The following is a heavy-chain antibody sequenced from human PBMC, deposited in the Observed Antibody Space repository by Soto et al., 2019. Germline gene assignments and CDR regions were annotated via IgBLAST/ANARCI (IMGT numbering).Heavy chain of an antibody. D-gene: IGHD2-2*01. CDR1: GYSISSGYY. J-gene: IGHJ4*02. CDR3: ARDPYCSITSCYTFDY. Sequence: PSETLSLTCAVSGYSISSGYYWGWIRQPPGKGLEWIGSISHSGNTNYNPSLKSRVTISLDTSKNQFSLKLSSVTAADTAVYYCARDPYCSITSCYTFDYWGQGTLVTVSS. V-gene: IGHV4-38-2*02. CDR2: ISHSGNT.